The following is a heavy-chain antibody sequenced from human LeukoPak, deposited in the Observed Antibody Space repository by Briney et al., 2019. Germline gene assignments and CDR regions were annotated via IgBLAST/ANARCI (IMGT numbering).Heavy chain of an antibody. CDR2: ISGSGGST. J-gene: IGHJ5*02. CDR3: TKGSADVLMWFGELSNWFDP. V-gene: IGHV3-23*01. D-gene: IGHD3-10*01. CDR1: GFTFGSSA. Sequence: GGSLRLSCAASGFTFGSSAMSWVRQAPGKGLQWVSGISGSGGSTYYADPVKGRFTISRDNFKNILYLQMNTLRVEDTAVYYCTKGSADVLMWFGELSNWFDPWGQGTLVTVSS.